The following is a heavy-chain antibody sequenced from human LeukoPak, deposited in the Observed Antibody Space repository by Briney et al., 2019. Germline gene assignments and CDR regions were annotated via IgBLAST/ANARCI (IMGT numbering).Heavy chain of an antibody. D-gene: IGHD3-3*01. Sequence: SETLSLTCTVSGGSISSSSYYWGWIRQPPGKGLEWIGSIYYSGSTYYNPSLKSRVTISVDTSKNQFSLKLSSVTAADTAVYYCARNIGGRSGLFVYWGQGTLVTVSS. CDR3: ARNIGGRSGLFVY. CDR2: IYYSGST. J-gene: IGHJ4*02. V-gene: IGHV4-39*07. CDR1: GGSISSSSYY.